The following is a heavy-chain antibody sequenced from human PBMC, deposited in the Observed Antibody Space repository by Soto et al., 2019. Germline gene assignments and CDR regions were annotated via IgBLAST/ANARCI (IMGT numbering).Heavy chain of an antibody. D-gene: IGHD3-16*01. CDR3: ARMMGGDYFDY. CDR2: LYYSGST. J-gene: IGHJ4*02. CDR1: GGSISTSSYY. V-gene: IGHV4-39*01. Sequence: PSETLSLTCIVSGGSISTSSYYWGWVRQPPGKGLEWIASLYYSGSTLYNPSLKSRVTISVDTSENQFSLKLSSVTVADTAVYYCARMMGGDYFDYWGQGTLVTVSS.